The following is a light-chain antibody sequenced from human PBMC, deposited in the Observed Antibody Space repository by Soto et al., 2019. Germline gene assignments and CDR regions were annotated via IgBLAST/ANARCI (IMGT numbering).Light chain of an antibody. CDR3: QQLSRYPLP. CDR2: SAS. Sequence: IQLTQSPSVLSASVADTLTITCRASQALSNHLAWYQQKPGKAPDLLIYSASTLQSGVPSRFSGSGSETEFSPTIRALQPEDFATYYCQQLSRYPLPFGGGTKVDIK. J-gene: IGKJ4*01. CDR1: QALSNH. V-gene: IGKV1-9*01.